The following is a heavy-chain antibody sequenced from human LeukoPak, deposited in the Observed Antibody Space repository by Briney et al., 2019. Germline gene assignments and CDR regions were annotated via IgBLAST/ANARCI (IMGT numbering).Heavy chain of an antibody. Sequence: SVKVSCKASGGTFSSYAISWVRQAPGQGLEWMGRIIPIFGTANYAQKFQGRVTMTRDMSTSTVYMELSSLRSEDTAVYYCARASGELRYFDWFHRPYYFDYWGQGTLVTVSS. J-gene: IGHJ4*02. D-gene: IGHD3-9*01. CDR2: IIPIFGTA. V-gene: IGHV1-69*05. CDR1: GGTFSSYA. CDR3: ARASGELRYFDWFHRPYYFDY.